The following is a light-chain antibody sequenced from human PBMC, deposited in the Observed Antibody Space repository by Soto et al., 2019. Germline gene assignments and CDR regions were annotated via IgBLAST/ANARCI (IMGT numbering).Light chain of an antibody. CDR2: DAS. CDR3: QQRTNWPLT. V-gene: IGKV3-11*01. CDR1: QNINTY. Sequence: EIVMTQSPATLSLSPGERVTLSCRASQNINTYLAWHQHKPGRGPRLLIYDASSRAPGIPARFSGSGSGTDFTLTISSLEPEDSAVYYCQQRTNWPLTFGGGTKVDIK. J-gene: IGKJ4*01.